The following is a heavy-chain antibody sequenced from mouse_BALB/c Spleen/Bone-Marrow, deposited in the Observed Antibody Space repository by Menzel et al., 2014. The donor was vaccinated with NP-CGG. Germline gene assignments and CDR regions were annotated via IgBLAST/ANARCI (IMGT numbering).Heavy chain of an antibody. Sequence: VQLQQPGAELVKPGASVKLSCTASGFNIKDTYMHWVKQRPEQGLEWIGRIDPANGNTKYDPKFQGKATITADTSSNTAYLQLSSLTSEDTAVYYCARRGYYGNYYYAMDYRRQGTPVSASS. J-gene: IGHJ4*01. CDR1: GFNIKDTY. CDR2: IDPANGNT. V-gene: IGHV14-3*02. D-gene: IGHD2-1*01. CDR3: ARRGYYGNYYYAMDY.